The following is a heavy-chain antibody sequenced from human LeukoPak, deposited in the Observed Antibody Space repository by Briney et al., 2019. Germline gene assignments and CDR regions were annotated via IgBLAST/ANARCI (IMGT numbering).Heavy chain of an antibody. CDR1: GGSISSGGYS. Sequence: PSETLSLTCTVSGGSISSGGYSWSWIRQPPGKGLEWIGYIYHSGSTYYNPSLKSRVTISVDRSKNQFSLKLSSVTAADTAVYYCARVPLSAGWFDPWGQGTLVTVSS. V-gene: IGHV4-30-2*01. D-gene: IGHD6-19*01. CDR2: IYHSGST. J-gene: IGHJ5*02. CDR3: ARVPLSAGWFDP.